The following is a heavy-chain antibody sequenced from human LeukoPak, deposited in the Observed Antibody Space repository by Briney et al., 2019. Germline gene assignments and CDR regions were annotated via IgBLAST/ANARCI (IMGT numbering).Heavy chain of an antibody. J-gene: IGHJ4*02. V-gene: IGHV3-30-3*01. CDR2: ISYDGSNK. CDR1: GFTFSSYA. Sequence: PGRSLRLSCAASGFTFSSYAMHWVRQAPGKGLEWVAVISYDGSNKYYADSVKGRFTISRDNSKNTLYLQMNSLRAEDTAVYYCARDYSWEYWGQGTLVTVSS. D-gene: IGHD2-15*01. CDR3: ARDYSWEY.